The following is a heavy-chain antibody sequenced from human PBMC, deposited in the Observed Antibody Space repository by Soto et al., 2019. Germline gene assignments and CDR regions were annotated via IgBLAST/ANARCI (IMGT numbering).Heavy chain of an antibody. D-gene: IGHD2-21*02. CDR3: ARSLLGDAFDY. V-gene: IGHV4-39*07. CDR1: GGSISSGGYY. CDR2: INHSGST. Sequence: PSETLSLTYTVSGGSISSGGYYWSWIRQPPGKGLEWIGEINHSGSTNYNPSLKSRVTISVDTSKNQFSLKLSSVTAADTAVYYCARSLLGDAFDYWGQGTTVTVSS. J-gene: IGHJ4*02.